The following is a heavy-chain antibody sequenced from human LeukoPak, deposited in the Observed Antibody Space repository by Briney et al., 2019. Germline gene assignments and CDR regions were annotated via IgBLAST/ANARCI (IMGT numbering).Heavy chain of an antibody. CDR3: ARLRHYYDSSGFDAFDI. V-gene: IGHV4-59*01. J-gene: IGHJ3*02. CDR2: IYYSGST. Sequence: SETLSLTCTVSGGSISSYYWSWIRQPPGKGLEWIGYIYYSGSTNYDPPLKSRVTISVDTSKNQFSLKLSSVTAADTAVYYCARLRHYYDSSGFDAFDIWGQGTMVTVSS. D-gene: IGHD3-22*01. CDR1: GGSISSYY.